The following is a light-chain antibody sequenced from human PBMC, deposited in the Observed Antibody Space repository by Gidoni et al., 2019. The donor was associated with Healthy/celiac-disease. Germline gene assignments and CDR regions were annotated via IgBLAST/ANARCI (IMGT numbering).Light chain of an antibody. J-gene: IGKJ2*01. CDR3: QQRSNWPPDYT. CDR2: DAS. CDR1: QSVSSY. V-gene: IGKV3-11*01. Sequence: EIVLTQSPATLFLYPGARATLSCRASQSVSSYLAWYQQKTGQAPRLLIYDASNRATDIPAMFSGSGSGTDFTLSISCLEPEDFAVYYWQQRSNWPPDYTFGQGTKLEIK.